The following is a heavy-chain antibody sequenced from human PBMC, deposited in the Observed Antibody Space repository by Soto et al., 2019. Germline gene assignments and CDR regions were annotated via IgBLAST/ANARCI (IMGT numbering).Heavy chain of an antibody. V-gene: IGHV3-48*02. CDR2: ISSSSSTI. Sequence: GGSLRLSCAASGFTFSSYSMNWVRQAPGKGLEWVSYISSSSSTIYYADSVKGRFTISRDNAKNSLYLQMNSLRDEDTAVYYCASQEYSSSPYGMDVWGQGTTVTVSS. CDR1: GFTFSSYS. D-gene: IGHD6-6*01. J-gene: IGHJ6*02. CDR3: ASQEYSSSPYGMDV.